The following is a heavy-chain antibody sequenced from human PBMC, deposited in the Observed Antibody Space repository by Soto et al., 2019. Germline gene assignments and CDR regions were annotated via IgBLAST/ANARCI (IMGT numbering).Heavy chain of an antibody. CDR1: GYTFTSYY. CDR2: INPSGGST. V-gene: IGHV1-46*01. CDR3: ARDLSSNYGGNSGGYFQR. J-gene: IGHJ1*01. Sequence: ASVKVSCKASGYTFTSYYMHWVRQAPGQGLEWMGIINPSGGSTSYAQKFQGRVTMTRDTSTSTVYMELSSLRSEDTAVYYCARDLSSNYGGNSGGYFQRWGQGTLVTVSS. D-gene: IGHD4-17*01.